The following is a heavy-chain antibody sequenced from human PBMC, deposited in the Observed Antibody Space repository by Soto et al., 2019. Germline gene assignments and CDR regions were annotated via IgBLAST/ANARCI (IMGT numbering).Heavy chain of an antibody. CDR3: ARDTYYYGSGEANIDY. Sequence: ASVKVSCKASGYTFTSYGISWVRQAPGQGLEWMGWISAYNGNTNYAQKLQGRVTMTTDTSTSTAYMELRSLRSDDTAVYYCARDTYYYGSGEANIDYWGQGTLVTVSS. V-gene: IGHV1-18*04. CDR1: GYTFTSYG. CDR2: ISAYNGNT. D-gene: IGHD3-10*01. J-gene: IGHJ4*02.